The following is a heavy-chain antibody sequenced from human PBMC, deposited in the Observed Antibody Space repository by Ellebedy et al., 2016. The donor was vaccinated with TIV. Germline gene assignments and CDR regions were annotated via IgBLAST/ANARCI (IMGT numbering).Heavy chain of an antibody. J-gene: IGHJ3*02. CDR2: LSSSGSTI. V-gene: IGHV3-11*01. D-gene: IGHD2-15*01. CDR1: GFTFSDYY. Sequence: GESLKISCAASGFTFSDYYMSWIRQAPGKGLAWVSYLSSSGSTIYYADSVKGRFTISRDNAKNSLYLQMNSLRAEDTAVYYCARYCSGGSCYSHAFDIWGQGTMVTVFS. CDR3: ARYCSGGSCYSHAFDI.